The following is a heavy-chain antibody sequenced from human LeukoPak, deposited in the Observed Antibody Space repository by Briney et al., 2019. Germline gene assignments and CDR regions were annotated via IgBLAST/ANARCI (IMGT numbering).Heavy chain of an antibody. CDR1: GASMTTYY. J-gene: IGHJ4*02. Sequence: PSETLSLTCTVSGASMTTYYWSWIRQPPGKGLEWVAYIYSSGSTNYNPSLKSRLAISIDTSKKQFSLKMSSVTTADTAVYYCARAGGVKTAALDLDYWGQGTLVTVSS. CDR2: IYSSGST. D-gene: IGHD6-25*01. CDR3: ARAGGVKTAALDLDY. V-gene: IGHV4-59*01.